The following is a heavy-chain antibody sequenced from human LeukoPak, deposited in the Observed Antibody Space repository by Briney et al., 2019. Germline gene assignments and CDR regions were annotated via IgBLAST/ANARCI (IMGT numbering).Heavy chain of an antibody. D-gene: IGHD4-11*01. CDR1: GFTFSDYY. V-gene: IGHV3-11*01. Sequence: PGVSLRLSCGASGFTFSDYYMSWICQSPGKGLEWVSYISSSGSTIYYADSVKGRFTISRDNAKNSLYLQMNSLRAEDTAVYYCARVPDYSNYEAFDYWGQGTLVTVSS. CDR3: ARVPDYSNYEAFDY. J-gene: IGHJ4*02. CDR2: ISSSGSTI.